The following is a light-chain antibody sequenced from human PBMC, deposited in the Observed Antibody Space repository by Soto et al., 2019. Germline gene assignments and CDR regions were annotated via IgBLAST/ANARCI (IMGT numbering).Light chain of an antibody. CDR1: ISDVGGYNY. CDR2: DVS. J-gene: IGLJ2*01. CDR3: SSYTSSSTYVV. Sequence: QSALTQPASVSGSPGQSITISCTGTISDVGGYNYVYWYPQHPGKAPKLMIYDVSNRPSGVSNRFSGSKSGNTASLTISGLKAEDEADYYCSSYTSSSTYVVFGGGTKLTVL. V-gene: IGLV2-14*01.